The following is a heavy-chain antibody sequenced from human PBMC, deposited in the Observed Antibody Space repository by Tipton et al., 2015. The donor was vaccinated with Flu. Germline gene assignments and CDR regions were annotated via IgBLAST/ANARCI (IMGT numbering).Heavy chain of an antibody. CDR3: ARDGHYYYDSSGVLDAFDI. Sequence: TLSLTCTVSGGSISSYYWSWIRQPAGKGLEWIGRIYTSGSTNYNPSLKSRVTMSVDTSKNQFSLKLSSVTAADTAVYYCARDGHYYYDSSGVLDAFDIWGQGTMVTVSS. CDR1: GGSISSYY. D-gene: IGHD3-22*01. CDR2: IYTSGST. V-gene: IGHV4-4*07. J-gene: IGHJ3*02.